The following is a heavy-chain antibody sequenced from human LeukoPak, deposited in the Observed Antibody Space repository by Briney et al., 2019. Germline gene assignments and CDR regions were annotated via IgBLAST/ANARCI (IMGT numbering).Heavy chain of an antibody. CDR1: GFTVSSNY. V-gene: IGHV3-53*01. J-gene: IGHJ6*02. D-gene: IGHD2-15*01. CDR3: AKDARLYCSGGSCYGMDV. CDR2: IYSGGST. Sequence: GGSLRLSCAASGFTVSSNYVSWVRQAPGKGLEWVSVIYSGGSTYYADSVKGRFTISRGNSKNTLYLQMNSLRAEDTAVYYCAKDARLYCSGGSCYGMDVWGQGTTVTVSS.